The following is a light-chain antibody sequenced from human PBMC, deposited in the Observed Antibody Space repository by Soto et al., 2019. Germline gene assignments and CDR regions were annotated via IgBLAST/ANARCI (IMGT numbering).Light chain of an antibody. J-gene: IGLJ1*01. CDR3: SSYTSSSTDV. CDR1: SSDVGGYNY. Sequence: QSVLTQPASVSGSPGQSITISCTGTSSDVGGYNYVSWYQHHPGKATKLMIYDVSNRPSGVSNRFSGSKSGNTASLTISGLQAEDEADYYCSSYTSSSTDVFGTGTKVTVL. CDR2: DVS. V-gene: IGLV2-14*03.